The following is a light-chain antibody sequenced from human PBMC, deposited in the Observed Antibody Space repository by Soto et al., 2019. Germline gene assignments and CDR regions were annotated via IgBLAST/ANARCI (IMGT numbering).Light chain of an antibody. J-gene: IGKJ1*01. CDR2: GAS. CDR3: QQYNNWLTWT. Sequence: EIVMTQSPATQSVSPGEGAPLSCMASQSVSSNLAWYQQKPGQAPRLLIYGASTRATGIPARFSGSGSGTEFTLTISSLQSEDFAVYYCQQYNNWLTWTFGQGTKVDIK. V-gene: IGKV3-15*01. CDR1: QSVSSN.